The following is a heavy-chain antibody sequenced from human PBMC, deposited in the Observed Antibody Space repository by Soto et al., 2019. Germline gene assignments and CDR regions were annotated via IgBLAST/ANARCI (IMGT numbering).Heavy chain of an antibody. CDR3: ARGDRGAFDL. J-gene: IGHJ3*01. CDR2: IHSDGSST. V-gene: IGHV3-74*01. D-gene: IGHD1-26*01. CDR1: GFTFSYYW. Sequence: EVQLLESGGGLVQPGESLRLSCAASGFTFSYYWMHWVRQAPGMGLVWVSRIHSDGSSTTYADSVKGRFTISRDNARNTLYLQMNSLRAEDTAVYYCARGDRGAFDLWGQGTVFTVSS.